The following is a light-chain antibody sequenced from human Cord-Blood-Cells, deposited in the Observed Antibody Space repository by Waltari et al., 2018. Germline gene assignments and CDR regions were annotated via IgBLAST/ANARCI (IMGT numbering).Light chain of an antibody. Sequence: SYELTQPPSVSVSPGQTASITCSGDNLGDKYACWYQQKPGQSPVLVIYQVSKRPSGLRERFSGSNSGNTATLTISGTQAMDEADYYCQAWDSSTYVFGTGTKVTVL. J-gene: IGLJ1*01. CDR3: QAWDSSTYV. V-gene: IGLV3-1*01. CDR2: QVS. CDR1: NLGDKY.